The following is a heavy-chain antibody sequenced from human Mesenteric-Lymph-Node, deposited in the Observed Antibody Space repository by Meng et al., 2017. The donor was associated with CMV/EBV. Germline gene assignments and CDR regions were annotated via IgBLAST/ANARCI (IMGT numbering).Heavy chain of an antibody. CDR2: ISSYGSLV. CDR1: GFTFGDFF. Sequence: GGSLRLSCAASGFTFGDFFMGWIRPAPGKGLEWVAYISSYGSLVFYPDSMKGRFTISRDNSRNSMSLQMNSLRAEDTAIYYCARSAYYDFWSGYYGDYWEASYYYYGMDVWGQGTTVTVSS. J-gene: IGHJ6*02. D-gene: IGHD3-3*01. V-gene: IGHV3-11*01. CDR3: ARSAYYDFWSGYYGDYWEASYYYYGMDV.